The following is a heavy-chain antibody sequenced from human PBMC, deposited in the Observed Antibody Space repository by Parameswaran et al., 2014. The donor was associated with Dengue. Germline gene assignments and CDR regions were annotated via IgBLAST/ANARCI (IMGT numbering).Heavy chain of an antibody. V-gene: IGHV1-69*04. D-gene: IGHD3-10*01. CDR2: IIPILGIA. Sequence: WVRQAPGQGLEWMGRIIPILGIANYAQKFQGRVTITADKSTSTAYMELSSLRSEDTAVYYCASDGSGSQTSAFDYLGPRDNGHRLL. J-gene: IGHJ3*02. CDR3: ASDGSGSQTSAFDY.